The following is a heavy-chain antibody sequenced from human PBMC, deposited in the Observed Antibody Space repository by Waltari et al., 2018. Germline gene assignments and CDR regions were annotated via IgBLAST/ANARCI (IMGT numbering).Heavy chain of an antibody. CDR2: INHSGST. Sequence: QVQLQQWGAGLLKPSETLSLTCAVYGGSFSGYYWSWIRQPPGKGLEWIGEINHSGSTNYHPSLKSRVTISVDTSKNQFSLKLSSVTAADTAVYYCARGDEVDYWGQGTLVTVSS. CDR3: ARGDEVDY. J-gene: IGHJ4*02. CDR1: GGSFSGYY. V-gene: IGHV4-34*01.